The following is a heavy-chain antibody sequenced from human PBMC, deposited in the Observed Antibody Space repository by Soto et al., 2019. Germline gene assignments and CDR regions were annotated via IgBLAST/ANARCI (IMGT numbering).Heavy chain of an antibody. V-gene: IGHV4-34*01. J-gene: IGHJ4*02. CDR3: ARARGSSRLVNFDY. D-gene: IGHD6-6*01. CDR1: GGSFSGYY. CDR2: INHSGST. Sequence: KSWETLSLTCAVYGGSFSGYYWSWSRQPPGKGLEWIGEINHSGSTNYNPSLKSRVTISVDTSKNQFSLKLSSVTAADTAVYYCARARGSSRLVNFDYWGQGTLVTVSS.